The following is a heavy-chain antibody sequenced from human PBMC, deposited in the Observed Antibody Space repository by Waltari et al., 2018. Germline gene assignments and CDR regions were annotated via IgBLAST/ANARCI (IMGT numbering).Heavy chain of an antibody. CDR2: IYHSGST. D-gene: IGHD3-16*01. Sequence: QVQLQESGPGLVKPSGTLSLTCAVSGGSISSSNWWSWVRQPPGKGLEWIGEIYHSGSTNYNPSLKRRVTISVDKSKNQFSLKLSSVTAADTAVYYCARGEGEDTDHRAFDYWGQGTLVTVSS. J-gene: IGHJ4*02. CDR3: ARGEGEDTDHRAFDY. CDR1: GGSISSSNW. V-gene: IGHV4-4*02.